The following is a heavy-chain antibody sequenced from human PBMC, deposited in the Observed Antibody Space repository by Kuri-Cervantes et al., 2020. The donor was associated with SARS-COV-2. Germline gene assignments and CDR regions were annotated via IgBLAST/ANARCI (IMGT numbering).Heavy chain of an antibody. D-gene: IGHD1-26*01. CDR2: ISGGST. J-gene: IGHJ4*02. Sequence: GGSLRLSCAASGFTVSSNEMSWVRQAPGKGLEWVSSISGGSTYYADSVKGRFTISRDNSKNTLYLQMNSLRAEDTAVYYCASSLVDYFDYWGQGTLVTVSS. CDR1: GFTVSSNE. V-gene: IGHV3-38-3*01. CDR3: ASSLVDYFDY.